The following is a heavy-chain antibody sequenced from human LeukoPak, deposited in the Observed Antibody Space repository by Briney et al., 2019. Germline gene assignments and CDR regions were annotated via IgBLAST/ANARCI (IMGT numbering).Heavy chain of an antibody. D-gene: IGHD6-19*01. V-gene: IGHV3-9*03. CDR3: AKARGYSSGWAGPGPFDY. Sequence: PGGSLRLSCAASGFTFDDYAMHWVRQAPGKGLEWVSGISWNSGSISYADSVKGRFTISRDNAKNSLYLQMNSLRAEDMALYYCAKARGYSSGWAGPGPFDYWGQGTLVTVSS. CDR2: ISWNSGSI. J-gene: IGHJ4*02. CDR1: GFTFDDYA.